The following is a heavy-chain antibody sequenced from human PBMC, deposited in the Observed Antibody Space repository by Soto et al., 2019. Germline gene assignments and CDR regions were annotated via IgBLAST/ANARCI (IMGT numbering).Heavy chain of an antibody. CDR2: ISPKSTYR. CDR1: GFPFSDYY. V-gene: IGHV3-11*06. J-gene: IGHJ4*02. CDR3: TRGGGGGLFEH. D-gene: IGHD2-21*01. Sequence: GGSLRLSCATSGFPFSDYYMSWIRQAPGKGLEWLSHISPKSTYRNYADSVKGRFTISRDNTKSSLFLQMNSLGVEDTAVYYCTRGGGGGLFEHWGQGVLVTVYS.